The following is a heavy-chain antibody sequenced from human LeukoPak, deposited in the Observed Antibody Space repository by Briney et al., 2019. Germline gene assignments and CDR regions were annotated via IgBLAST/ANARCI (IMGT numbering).Heavy chain of an antibody. V-gene: IGHV1-46*01. CDR3: AIGPWLVQPDFDY. CDR2: INPSGGST. D-gene: IGHD6-19*01. CDR1: GYTFTSYY. Sequence: ASVKVSCKASGYTFTSYYMHWVRQAPGQGLEWMGIINPSGGSTSYAQKFQGRVTMIRDTSTSTVCMELSSLRSEDTAVYYWAIGPWLVQPDFDYWGQGTLVTVSS. J-gene: IGHJ4*02.